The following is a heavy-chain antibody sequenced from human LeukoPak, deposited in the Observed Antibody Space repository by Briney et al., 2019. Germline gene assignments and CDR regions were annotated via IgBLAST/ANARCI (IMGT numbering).Heavy chain of an antibody. CDR3: ARDTYCSGGSCLRDY. V-gene: IGHV3-20*04. CDR2: INWSGRST. D-gene: IGHD2-15*01. CDR1: GFTFDDYG. J-gene: IGHJ4*02. Sequence: GGSLRLSCAASGFTFDDYGMSWVSQAPGKGLEWVSGINWSGRSTGYAESVKGRFTISRDNAKNSLYLQMNSLRAEDTALYYCARDTYCSGGSCLRDYWGQGTLVTVSS.